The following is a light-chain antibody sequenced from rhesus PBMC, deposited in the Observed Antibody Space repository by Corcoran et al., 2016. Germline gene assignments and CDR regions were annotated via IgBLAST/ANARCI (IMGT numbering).Light chain of an antibody. V-gene: IGLV1-85*01. J-gene: IGLJ1*01. Sequence: QSVLTQPPSMSGAPGQRVTLSCTGSASNIGADYYVQWYQQLPGTAPKLLIFENYKRPSGISDRFSGSQSGTSASLSITVLQSEDEADYFCQSYDNRLSAYIFGTGTRLTVL. CDR1: ASNIGADYY. CDR3: QSYDNRLSAYI. CDR2: ENY.